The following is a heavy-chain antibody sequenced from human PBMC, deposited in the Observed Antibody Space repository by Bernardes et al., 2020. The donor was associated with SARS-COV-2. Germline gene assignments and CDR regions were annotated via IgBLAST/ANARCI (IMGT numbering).Heavy chain of an antibody. D-gene: IGHD1-26*01. V-gene: IGHV4-61*01. Sequence: SETLSLTCVVSGGSVSTGHYYWSWIRQPPGTGLEWIGYIYYSGSTKYNPSLTSRVTISVDTSKNLFSLNLRSVTAADTAVYYCARTSGIMGAIDYWGQGTLVTVSS. CDR3: ARTSGIMGAIDY. CDR1: GGSVSTGHYY. CDR2: IYYSGST. J-gene: IGHJ4*02.